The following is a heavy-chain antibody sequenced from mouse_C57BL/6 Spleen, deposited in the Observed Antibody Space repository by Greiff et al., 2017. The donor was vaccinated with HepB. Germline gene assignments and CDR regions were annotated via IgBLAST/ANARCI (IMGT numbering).Heavy chain of an antibody. CDR1: GYTFTSYG. Sequence: VHVKQSGAELVRPGSSVKMSCKTSGYTFTSYGINWVKQRPGQGLEWIGYIYIGNGYTEYNEKFKGKATLTSDTSSSTAYMQLSSLTSEDSAIYFCARPPYDYGSSYGYFDVWGTGTTVTVSS. D-gene: IGHD1-1*01. CDR3: ARPPYDYGSSYGYFDV. V-gene: IGHV1-58*01. J-gene: IGHJ1*03. CDR2: IYIGNGYT.